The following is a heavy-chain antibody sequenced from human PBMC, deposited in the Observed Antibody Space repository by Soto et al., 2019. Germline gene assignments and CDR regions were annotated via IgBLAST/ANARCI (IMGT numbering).Heavy chain of an antibody. J-gene: IGHJ6*02. V-gene: IGHV4-34*01. CDR2: INHSGST. CDR3: ARVGAGGLRYFDWLSLDGMDV. Sequence: SETLSLTCAVYGGSFIGYYWSWIRQPPGKGLEWIGEINHSGSTNYNPSLKSRVTISVDTSKNQFSLKLSSVTAADTAVYYCARVGAGGLRYFDWLSLDGMDVWGQGTTVTVSS. D-gene: IGHD3-9*01. CDR1: GGSFIGYY.